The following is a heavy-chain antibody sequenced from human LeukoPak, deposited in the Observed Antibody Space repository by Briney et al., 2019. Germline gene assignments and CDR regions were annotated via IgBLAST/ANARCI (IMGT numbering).Heavy chain of an antibody. CDR2: IYPGDSDT. V-gene: IGHV5-51*01. Sequence: GESLKISCKGSGYRFTNYWIGWVRQMPGKGLEWMGIIYPGDSDTKYSPSFQGQVTISADKFISTAYLQWNSLKASDTAMYYCARPLIPVAEDAFDIWGQGTMVTVSS. D-gene: IGHD6-19*01. CDR1: GYRFTNYW. J-gene: IGHJ3*02. CDR3: ARPLIPVAEDAFDI.